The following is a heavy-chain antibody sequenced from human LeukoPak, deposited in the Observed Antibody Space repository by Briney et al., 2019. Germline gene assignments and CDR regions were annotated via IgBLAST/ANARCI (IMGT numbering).Heavy chain of an antibody. D-gene: IGHD3-22*01. Sequence: ASGPTLVNPTQTLTLTCTFSGFSLSTPGVAVGWIRQPPGKALEWLALIYWDNDRRYSPSLKSRLTVTKDTSKNRVVLTMPNMDPVDTATYYCAHSPIGTSSGYHYFFDYWGQEPWSPSPQ. V-gene: IGHV2-5*02. CDR3: AHSPIGTSSGYHYFFDY. CDR1: GFSLSTPGVA. J-gene: IGHJ4*01. CDR2: IYWDNDR.